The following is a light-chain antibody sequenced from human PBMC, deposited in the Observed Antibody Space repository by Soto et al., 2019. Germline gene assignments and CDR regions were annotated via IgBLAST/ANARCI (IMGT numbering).Light chain of an antibody. V-gene: IGLV2-23*03. J-gene: IGLJ1*01. CDR1: SSNIGNNY. CDR2: EGS. CDR3: CSYAGSSTFYYV. Sequence: QSVLTQPPSVSAAPGQKVTISCSGSSSNIGNNYVSWYQQHPGKAPKLMIYEGSKRPSGVSNRFSGSKSGNTASLTISGLQAEDEADYYCCSYAGSSTFYYVFGTGTKVTVL.